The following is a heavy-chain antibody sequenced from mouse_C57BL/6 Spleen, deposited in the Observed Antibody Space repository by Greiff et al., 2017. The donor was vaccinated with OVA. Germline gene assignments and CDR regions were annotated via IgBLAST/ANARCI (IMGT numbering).Heavy chain of an antibody. CDR1: GYTFTDYY. D-gene: IGHD1-1*01. J-gene: IGHJ4*01. Sequence: EVKLQQSGPVLVKPGASVKMSCKASGYTFTDYYMNWVKQSHGKSLEWIGVINPYNGGTSYNQKFKGKATLTVDKSSSTAYMELNSLTSEDSAVYYCASPIYGSPSYYAMDYWGQGTSVTVSS. CDR2: INPYNGGT. CDR3: ASPIYGSPSYYAMDY. V-gene: IGHV1-19*01.